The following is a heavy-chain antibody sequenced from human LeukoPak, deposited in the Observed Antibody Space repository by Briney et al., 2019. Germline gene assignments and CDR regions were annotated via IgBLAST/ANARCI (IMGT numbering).Heavy chain of an antibody. Sequence: GGSLRLSCAASGFTFSSNAMHWVRQAPGKGLEWVAVISSDGGTKYYADSVKGRFTISRDNAKNSLYPQMNSLRAEDTAVYYCAELGITMIGGVWGKGTTVTISS. J-gene: IGHJ6*04. D-gene: IGHD3-10*02. V-gene: IGHV3-30*07. CDR2: ISSDGGTK. CDR1: GFTFSSNA. CDR3: AELGITMIGGV.